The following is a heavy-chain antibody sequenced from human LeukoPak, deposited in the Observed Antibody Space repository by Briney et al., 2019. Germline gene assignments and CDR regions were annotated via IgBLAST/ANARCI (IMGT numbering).Heavy chain of an antibody. CDR2: ISSSSYI. Sequence: GGSLRLSCAASGFTFSSYSMNWVRQAPGKGLEWVSSISSSSYIYYADSVKGRFTISRDNAKNSLYLQMNSLRAEDTAVYYCARDKVTGDSYFDFWGQGTLVTVSS. J-gene: IGHJ4*02. V-gene: IGHV3-21*01. D-gene: IGHD7-27*01. CDR3: ARDKVTGDSYFDF. CDR1: GFTFSSYS.